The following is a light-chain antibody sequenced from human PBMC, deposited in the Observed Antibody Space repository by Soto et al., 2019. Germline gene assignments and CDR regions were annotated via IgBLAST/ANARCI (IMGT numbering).Light chain of an antibody. V-gene: IGLV2-23*02. CDR1: SSDVGSYNL. J-gene: IGLJ2*01. CDR2: EVS. CDR3: CSYATGSTVV. Sequence: QSALTQPASVAGSPGQSITISCTGTSSDVGSYNLVSWYQQHPGKAPKVMIYEVSKRPSGVSNRFSGSKSGNTASLTISGLPAADEDDYYCCSYATGSTVVFGGGTKLTVL.